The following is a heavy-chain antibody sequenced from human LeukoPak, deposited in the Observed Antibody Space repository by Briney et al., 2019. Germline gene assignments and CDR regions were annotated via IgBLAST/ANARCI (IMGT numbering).Heavy chain of an antibody. CDR2: ISSDGSSS. J-gene: IGHJ4*02. V-gene: IGHV3-74*01. CDR1: GFTFSNSW. CDR3: ARMATAFDY. D-gene: IGHD1-1*01. Sequence: GGSLRLSCAASGFTFSNSWMHWVRQVPGKGLLWVSRISSDGSSSIYADSVKGRFTISRDNAKNTLYLQVNSLRAEDTAVYYCARMATAFDYWGQGTLVTVSS.